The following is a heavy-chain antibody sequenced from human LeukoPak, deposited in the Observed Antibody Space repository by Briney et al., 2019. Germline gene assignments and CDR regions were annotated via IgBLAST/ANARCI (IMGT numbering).Heavy chain of an antibody. CDR1: GFTFFNYA. J-gene: IGHJ5*02. Sequence: GGSLRLSCAASGFTFFNYAFIWVRQAPGKGLEWVSGVSNSGGVTYYAESVKGRFTISRDNSEHTVHLQMNSLRVEDTAIYYCARECVSHYSGSGSFYGGIDTWGQGTLVTASS. D-gene: IGHD3-10*01. CDR3: ARECVSHYSGSGSFYGGIDT. V-gene: IGHV3-23*01. CDR2: VSNSGGVT.